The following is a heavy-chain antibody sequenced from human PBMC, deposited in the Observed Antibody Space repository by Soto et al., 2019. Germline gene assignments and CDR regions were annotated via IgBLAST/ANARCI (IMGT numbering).Heavy chain of an antibody. CDR3: ARERNYYGSGSYRGDFDY. D-gene: IGHD3-10*01. V-gene: IGHV4-59*01. CDR1: GGSISSYY. J-gene: IGHJ4*02. CDR2: IYYSGST. Sequence: SETLSLTCTVSGGSISSYYWSWIRQPPGKGLEWIGYIYYSGSTNSNPSLKSRVTISVDTSKNQFSLKLSSVTAADTAVYYCARERNYYGSGSYRGDFDYWGQGTLVTVSS.